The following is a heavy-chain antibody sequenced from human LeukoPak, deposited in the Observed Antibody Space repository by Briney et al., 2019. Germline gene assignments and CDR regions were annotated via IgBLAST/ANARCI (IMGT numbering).Heavy chain of an antibody. J-gene: IGHJ4*02. D-gene: IGHD6-19*01. Sequence: SETLSLTCAVYGGSFSGYYWSWIRQPPGKGLEWLGEINHSGSTNYNPSLKSRVTISVDTSKNQFSLKLSSVTAADTAVYYCARGGRGWYSRYLVDYWGQGTLVTVSS. CDR2: INHSGST. CDR1: GGSFSGYY. V-gene: IGHV4-34*01. CDR3: ARGGRGWYSRYLVDY.